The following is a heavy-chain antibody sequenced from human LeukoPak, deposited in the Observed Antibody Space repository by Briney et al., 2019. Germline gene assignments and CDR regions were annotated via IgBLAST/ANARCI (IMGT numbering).Heavy chain of an antibody. D-gene: IGHD3-3*01. Sequence: GRSLRLSCAASGFTFSSYGMHWVRQAPGKGLEWVALIWYDGTNKYYADSVKGRFTISRDNSKNTLYLQMNSLRAEDTAVYYCARVMAPITIFGVVITGMDVWGQGTTVTVSS. J-gene: IGHJ6*02. CDR3: ARVMAPITIFGVVITGMDV. V-gene: IGHV3-33*01. CDR1: GFTFSSYG. CDR2: IWYDGTNK.